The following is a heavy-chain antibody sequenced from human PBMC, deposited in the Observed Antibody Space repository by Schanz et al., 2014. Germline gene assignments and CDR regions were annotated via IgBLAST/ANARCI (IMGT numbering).Heavy chain of an antibody. CDR2: IWYDGSNK. CDR1: GYTVSSNY. CDR3: AKDSVLVATGHDYFDY. V-gene: IGHV3-30*02. D-gene: IGHD2-21*01. J-gene: IGHJ4*02. Sequence: LVESGGGVVQPGRSLRLSCAASGYTVSSNYMSWVRQAPGKGLEWMAFIWYDGSNKIYADSVKGRFTISRDNSNNTLFLQMSSLRVEDTAIYYCAKDSVLVATGHDYFDYWGQGTLVTVSS.